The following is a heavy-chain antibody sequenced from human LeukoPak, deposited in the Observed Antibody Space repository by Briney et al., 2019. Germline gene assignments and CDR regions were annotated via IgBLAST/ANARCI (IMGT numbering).Heavy chain of an antibody. V-gene: IGHV4-31*03. D-gene: IGHD3-3*01. CDR2: IYYSGST. CDR3: ARHVGGYLLFDY. Sequence: YPSQTLSLTCTVSGDSISSGGYYWSWIRQHPGKGLDYIGYIYYSGSTNYNPSLKSRVTISVDTSKNQFSLKLSSVTAADTAVYYCARHVGGYLLFDYWGQGTLVTVSS. CDR1: GDSISSGGYY. J-gene: IGHJ4*02.